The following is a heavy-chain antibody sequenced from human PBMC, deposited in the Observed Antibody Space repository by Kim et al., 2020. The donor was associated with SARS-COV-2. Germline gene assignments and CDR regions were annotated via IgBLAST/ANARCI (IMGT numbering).Heavy chain of an antibody. J-gene: IGHJ6*02. Sequence: SETLSLTCAVYGGSFSGYYWSWIRQPPGKGLEWIGEINHSGSTNYNPSLKSRVTISVDTSKNQFSLKLSFVTAADTAVYYCARGEDDILTGDTYYYYGMDVWGQGTTVTVSS. V-gene: IGHV4-34*01. CDR1: GGSFSGYY. CDR3: ARGEDDILTGDTYYYYGMDV. CDR2: INHSGST. D-gene: IGHD3-9*01.